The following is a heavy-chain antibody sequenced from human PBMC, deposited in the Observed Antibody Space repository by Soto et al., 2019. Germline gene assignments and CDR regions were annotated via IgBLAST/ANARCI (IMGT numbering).Heavy chain of an antibody. CDR2: IWYDGSNK. Sequence: QVQLVESGGGVVLPGRSLRLSCAASGFTFSRYDMHWVRQAPGKGLEWVAVIWYDGSNKYYADSVKGRFTISRDNSKNTLYVQMNSLRVEDTAVYYCARGGRGWYTDFQHWGQGALVTVSS. V-gene: IGHV3-33*01. CDR3: ARGGRGWYTDFQH. J-gene: IGHJ1*01. CDR1: GFTFSRYD. D-gene: IGHD6-19*01.